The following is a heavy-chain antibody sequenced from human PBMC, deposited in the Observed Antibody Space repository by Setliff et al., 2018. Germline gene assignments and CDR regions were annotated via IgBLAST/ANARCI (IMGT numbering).Heavy chain of an antibody. Sequence: GGSLRLSCAASGFTFDDYAMSWVRQAPGKGLEWVSDINRNGGRIGYADPVKGRFTISRDNSRNTLYLQMNSLRTQDTAIYYCAKDNIWSLDDWGQGTLVTVSS. V-gene: IGHV3-20*04. D-gene: IGHD2-15*01. CDR1: GFTFDDYA. CDR3: AKDNIWSLDD. J-gene: IGHJ1*01. CDR2: INRNGGRI.